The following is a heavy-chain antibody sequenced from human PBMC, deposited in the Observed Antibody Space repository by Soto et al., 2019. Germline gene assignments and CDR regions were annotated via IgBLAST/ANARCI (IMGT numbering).Heavy chain of an antibody. CDR2: IWYDGSNK. CDR1: GFTFSSYG. V-gene: IGHV3-33*01. J-gene: IGHJ6*02. CDR3: ARDPVDMVRGVSYYYYGMDV. Sequence: GGSLRLSCAASGFTFSSYGMHWVRQAPGKGLEWVAVIWYDGSNKYYADSVKGRFTISRDNSKNTLYLQMNSLRAEDTAVYYCARDPVDMVRGVSYYYYGMDVWGQGTTVTVSS. D-gene: IGHD3-10*01.